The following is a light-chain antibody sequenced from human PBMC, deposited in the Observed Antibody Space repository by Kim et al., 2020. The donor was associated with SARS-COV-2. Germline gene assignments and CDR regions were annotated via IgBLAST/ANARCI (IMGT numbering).Light chain of an antibody. CDR2: QGR. Sequence: SVSPGQTAKITCSGDRLGQKYVCWHQQKPGQSPAFVIYQGRKLPSWMPGRFSGSNSANTATLTITEAQTTDEANYYSQAWDGHTVIFGGGTQLTVL. CDR1: RLGQKY. V-gene: IGLV3-1*01. J-gene: IGLJ2*01. CDR3: QAWDGHTVI.